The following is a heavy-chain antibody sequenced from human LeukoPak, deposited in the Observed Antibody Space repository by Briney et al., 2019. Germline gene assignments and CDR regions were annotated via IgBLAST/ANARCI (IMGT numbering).Heavy chain of an antibody. D-gene: IGHD1-7*01. CDR2: INPNSGGT. CDR1: GYTFTGYY. CDR3: ARELGITGTTGWFDP. Sequence: ASVKVSCKASGYTFTGYYMHWVPQAPGQGLEWMGWINPNSGGTNYAQKFQGRVTMTRDTSISTAYMELSRLRSDDTAVYYCARELGITGTTGWFDPWGQGTLVTVSS. J-gene: IGHJ5*02. V-gene: IGHV1-2*02.